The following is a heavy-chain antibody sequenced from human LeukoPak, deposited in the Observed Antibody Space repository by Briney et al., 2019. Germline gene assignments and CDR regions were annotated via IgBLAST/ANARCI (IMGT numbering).Heavy chain of an antibody. J-gene: IGHJ5*02. CDR3: ARVWADIVATIEESYFPWEACWFDP. Sequence: ASVKVSCKASGGTFSSYAISWVRQAPGQGLEWMGRIIPILGIANYAQKFQGRVTITADKSTSTAYMELSSLRSEDTAVYYCARVWADIVATIEESYFPWEACWFDPWGQGTLVTVSS. D-gene: IGHD5-12*01. CDR2: IIPILGIA. V-gene: IGHV1-69*04. CDR1: GGTFSSYA.